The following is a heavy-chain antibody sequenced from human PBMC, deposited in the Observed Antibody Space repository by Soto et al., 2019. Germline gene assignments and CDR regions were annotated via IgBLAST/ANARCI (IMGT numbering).Heavy chain of an antibody. CDR1: GGTFSSYA. CDR2: IIPIFGIA. CDR3: AGLGNPRGPPWGQVVVAANWFDP. D-gene: IGHD2-15*01. J-gene: IGHJ5*02. Sequence: ASVKVSCKASGGTFSSYAISWVRQAPGQGLEWMGGIIPIFGIANYAQKFQGRVTITADKSTSTAYMELSSLRSEDTAVYDCAGLGNPRGPPWGQVVVAANWFDPWGQGTLVTVSS. V-gene: IGHV1-69*10.